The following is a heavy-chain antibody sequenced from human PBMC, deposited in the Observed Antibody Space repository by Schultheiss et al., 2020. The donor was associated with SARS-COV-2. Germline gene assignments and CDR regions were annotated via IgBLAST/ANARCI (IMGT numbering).Heavy chain of an antibody. D-gene: IGHD1-26*01. CDR1: GFIVRTNY. J-gene: IGHJ4*02. Sequence: GGSLRLSCADSGFIVRTNYMSWVRQAPGKGLEWVSSISSSSSYIYYADSVKGRFTISRDNSKNTLYLQMNSLRAEDTAVYYCARDWSGSFDYWGQGTLVTVSS. CDR2: ISSSSSYI. CDR3: ARDWSGSFDY. V-gene: IGHV3-21*01.